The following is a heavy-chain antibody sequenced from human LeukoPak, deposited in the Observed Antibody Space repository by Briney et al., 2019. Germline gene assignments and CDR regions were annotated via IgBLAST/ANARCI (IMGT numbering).Heavy chain of an antibody. V-gene: IGHV1-69*06. CDR3: ARPNYYYYYMDV. Sequence: SAKVSCKASGGTFSSYAISWVRQAPGQGLEWMGGIIPIFGTANYAQKFQGRVTITADKSTSTAYMELSSLRSEDTAVYYCARPNYYYYYMDVWGKGTTVTVSS. J-gene: IGHJ6*03. CDR2: IIPIFGTA. CDR1: GGTFSSYA.